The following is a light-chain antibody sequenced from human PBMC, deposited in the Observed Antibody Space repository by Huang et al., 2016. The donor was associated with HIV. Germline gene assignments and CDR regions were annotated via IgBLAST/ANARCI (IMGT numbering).Light chain of an antibody. CDR1: QSVSNE. Sequence: EIVMTQSPGTLSVSPGERATLSCRASQSVSNEGAWFQQKPGQAPRLLIYGANIRPSGTPARCSGSGSGTEFTLTISSLQSEDFAVYYCQQYNNWPPYTFGQGTNLEIK. J-gene: IGKJ2*01. CDR2: GAN. V-gene: IGKV3-15*01. CDR3: QQYNNWPPYT.